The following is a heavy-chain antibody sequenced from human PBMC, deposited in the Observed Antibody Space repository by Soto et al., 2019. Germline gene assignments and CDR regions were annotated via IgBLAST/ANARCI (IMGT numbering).Heavy chain of an antibody. Sequence: QLQLQESGSGLVKPSQTLSLTCAVSGASISSGGYSWSWIRQPPGKGLEWIGYIYHSGTTYYNPSLKSRVTISIDTSKNQFSLKLSSVTAAHTAMYYCARGHDSSDCWGQGTLVTVSS. CDR3: ARGHDSSDC. D-gene: IGHD3-22*01. V-gene: IGHV4-30-2*01. J-gene: IGHJ4*02. CDR2: IYHSGTT. CDR1: GASISSGGYS.